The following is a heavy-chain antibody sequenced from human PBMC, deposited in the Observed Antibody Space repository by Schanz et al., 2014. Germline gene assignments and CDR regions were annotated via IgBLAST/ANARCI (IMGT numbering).Heavy chain of an antibody. CDR3: AKGRFGELSAFDI. D-gene: IGHD3-10*01. V-gene: IGHV3-23*01. CDR1: GFSFGTYA. Sequence: EVHLLESGGGLVQPGGSLRLSCAASGFSFGTYAMSWVRQAPGKGLLWVSSISSGGGSTYYADSVKGRFTISRDNSKNTLYLQMKSLRAEDTAVYYCAKGRFGELSAFDIWGQGTMXTVSS. J-gene: IGHJ3*02. CDR2: ISSGGGST.